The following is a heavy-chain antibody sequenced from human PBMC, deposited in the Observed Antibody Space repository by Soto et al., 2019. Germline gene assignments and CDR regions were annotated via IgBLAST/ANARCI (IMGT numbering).Heavy chain of an antibody. CDR2: ISGSGGST. V-gene: IGHV3-23*01. CDR3: AKDLRVAVAADSAHFDY. J-gene: IGHJ4*02. CDR1: EFTFSSYA. Sequence: EVQLLESGGGLVQPGGSLRLSCATSEFTFSSYAMSWVRQAPGKGLEWVSAISGSGGSTYYADSVKGRFTISRDNSKNTLYRKMNSLRAEDTAVYYCAKDLRVAVAADSAHFDYWGQGTLVTVSS. D-gene: IGHD6-19*01.